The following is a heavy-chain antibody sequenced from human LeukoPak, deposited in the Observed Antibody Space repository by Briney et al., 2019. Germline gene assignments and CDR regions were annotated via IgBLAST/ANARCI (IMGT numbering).Heavy chain of an antibody. Sequence: GGSLRLSCAASGFTLSSYSMNWVRQAPGKGLEWVSYISSSSSTIYYADSVKGRFTISRDNAKNSLYLQMNSLRAEDTAVYYCARALTFDAFDIWGQGTMVTVSS. CDR1: GFTLSSYS. CDR3: ARALTFDAFDI. V-gene: IGHV3-48*01. CDR2: ISSSSSTI. D-gene: IGHD2/OR15-2a*01. J-gene: IGHJ3*02.